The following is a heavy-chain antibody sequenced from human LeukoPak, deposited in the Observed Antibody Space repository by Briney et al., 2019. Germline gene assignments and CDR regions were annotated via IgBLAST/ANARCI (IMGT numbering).Heavy chain of an antibody. CDR1: GGSISSYY. J-gene: IGHJ1*01. CDR3: ARTVVVAATQSEYFQH. CDR2: IYYSGST. Sequence: PSETLSLTCTVSGGSISSYYWSWIRQPPGKGLEWIGYIYYSGSTNYNPPLKSRVTISVDTSKNQFSLKLSSVTAADTAVYYCARTVVVAATQSEYFQHWGQGTLVTVSS. D-gene: IGHD2-15*01. V-gene: IGHV4-59*01.